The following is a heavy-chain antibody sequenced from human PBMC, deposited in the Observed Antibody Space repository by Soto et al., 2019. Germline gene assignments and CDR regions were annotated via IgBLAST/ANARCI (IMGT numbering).Heavy chain of an antibody. D-gene: IGHD3-16*01. CDR1: GGSISSYY. CDR2: LYYSGNT. V-gene: IGHV4-59*08. Sequence: QVQLQESGPGLVKPSETLSLTCTVSGGSISSYYWSWLRQPPGKGLEWIGYLYYSGNTNYSPSLKCRVTISVDTSKNQFSLKLSSVTAADTAVYFCARHIPLRVGWQYFDLWGRGTLVTVSS. CDR3: ARHIPLRVGWQYFDL. J-gene: IGHJ2*01.